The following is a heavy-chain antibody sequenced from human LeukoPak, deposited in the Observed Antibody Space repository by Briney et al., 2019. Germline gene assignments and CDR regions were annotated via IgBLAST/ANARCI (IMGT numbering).Heavy chain of an antibody. CDR2: INPNSGGT. V-gene: IGHV1-2*02. CDR3: ARDDVILNGPYHYYDSSGYYYVR. Sequence: ASVKVSCKASGYTFTGYYMHWVRQAPGQGLEWMGWINPNSGGTNYAQKFQGRVTMTRDTSISTAHMELSRLRSDDTAVYYCARDDVILNGPYHYYDSSGYYYVRWGQGTLVTVSS. D-gene: IGHD3-22*01. CDR1: GYTFTGYY. J-gene: IGHJ4*02.